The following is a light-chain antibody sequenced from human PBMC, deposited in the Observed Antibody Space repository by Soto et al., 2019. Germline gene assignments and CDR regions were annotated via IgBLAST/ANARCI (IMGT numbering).Light chain of an antibody. CDR3: GTWDSSLSAWV. V-gene: IGLV1-51*01. Sequence: QSVLTQPPSMSAAPGQKVTISCSGSSSNIGNNSVSWYQHLPGTAPKLHIYDNNKRPSGIPDRFSGSKSGTSATLGITGLQTGDEADYYCGTWDSSLSAWVFGGGTKLTVL. CDR2: DNN. J-gene: IGLJ3*02. CDR1: SSNIGNNS.